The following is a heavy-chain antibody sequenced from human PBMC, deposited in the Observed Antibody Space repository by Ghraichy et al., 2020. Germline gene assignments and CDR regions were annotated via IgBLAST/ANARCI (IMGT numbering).Heavy chain of an antibody. J-gene: IGHJ4*01. CDR1: GGSISSSSYY. CDR3: ARALGYCSSTSCYARILFDY. D-gene: IGHD2-2*01. V-gene: IGHV4-39*01. Sequence: SETLSLTCTVSGGSISSSSYYWGWIRQPPGKGLEWIGSIYYSGSTYYNPSLKSRVTISVDTSKNQFSLKLSSVTAADTAVYYCARALGYCSSTSCYARILFDYWGQEPWSPSPQ. CDR2: IYYSGST.